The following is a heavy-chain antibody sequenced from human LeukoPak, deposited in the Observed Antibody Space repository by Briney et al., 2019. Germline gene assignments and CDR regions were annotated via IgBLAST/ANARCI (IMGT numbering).Heavy chain of an antibody. D-gene: IGHD5-12*01. CDR3: ARDDPRYSHGGDY. CDR1: GYTFTNYG. Sequence: ASVKVSCKASGYTFTNYGISWVRQAPGQGLEWMGWISAYNGNTNYAQKLQGRVTMTTDTSTTTAYMELRSLRSDDTALYYCARDDPRYSHGGDYWGQGTLVTVSS. V-gene: IGHV1-18*04. CDR2: ISAYNGNT. J-gene: IGHJ4*02.